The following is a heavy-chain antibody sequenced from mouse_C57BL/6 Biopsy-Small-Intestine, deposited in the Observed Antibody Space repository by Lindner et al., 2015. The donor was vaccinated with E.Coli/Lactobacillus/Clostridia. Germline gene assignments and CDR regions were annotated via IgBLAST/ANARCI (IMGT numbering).Heavy chain of an antibody. V-gene: IGHV1-39*01. CDR2: VIPYYGRT. J-gene: IGHJ2*01. D-gene: IGHD2-13*01. CDR3: AREGYYGDYFDY. Sequence: VIPYYGRTSYNQKFKGKAALTVDKSSSTAYMQLNSLTSEDSAVYYCAREGYYGDYFDYWGQGTTLTVSS.